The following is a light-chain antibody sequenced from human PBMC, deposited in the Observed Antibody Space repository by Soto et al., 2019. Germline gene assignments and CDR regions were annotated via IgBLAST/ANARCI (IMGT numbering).Light chain of an antibody. Sequence: DIVLTQSPATLSLSPGERVTLSCRASQSVGSYLAWFQHKPGQAPRLLIYGASNRATDIPGRFSGRGSGTDFTLTISSLESGDSAVYYCQQRDKWPRTFGQGTKLEIK. V-gene: IGKV3-11*01. CDR3: QQRDKWPRT. CDR1: QSVGSY. J-gene: IGKJ2*01. CDR2: GAS.